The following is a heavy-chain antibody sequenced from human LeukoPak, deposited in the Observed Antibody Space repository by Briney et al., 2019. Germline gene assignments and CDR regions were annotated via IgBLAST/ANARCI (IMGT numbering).Heavy chain of an antibody. V-gene: IGHV3-30-3*01. CDR1: GFTFSTYF. J-gene: IGHJ3*02. CDR2: IARDGSHT. CDR3: ARERQDTILHSGAFDI. D-gene: IGHD2-21*01. Sequence: PGGSLRLSCAASGFTFSTYFMHWVRQAPGKGLEWVADIARDGSHTFYVESVKGRFTISRDNSKNTLYLQMNSLRAEDTAVYFCARERQDTILHSGAFDIWGQGTMVTVSS.